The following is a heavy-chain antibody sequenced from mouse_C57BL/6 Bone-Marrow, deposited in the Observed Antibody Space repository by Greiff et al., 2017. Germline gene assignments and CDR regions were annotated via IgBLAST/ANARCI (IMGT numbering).Heavy chain of an antibody. D-gene: IGHD2-3*01. Sequence: QVQLQQSGAELMKPGASVKLSCKATGYTFTGYWIEWVKQRPGHGLEWIGEILPGSGSTNYNEKFKGKATFTAATSSNTAYMQLSSLTTEDSAIYYCASSVDGYFFDYWGQGTTLTVSS. V-gene: IGHV1-9*01. CDR2: ILPGSGST. CDR3: ASSVDGYFFDY. J-gene: IGHJ2*01. CDR1: GYTFTGYW.